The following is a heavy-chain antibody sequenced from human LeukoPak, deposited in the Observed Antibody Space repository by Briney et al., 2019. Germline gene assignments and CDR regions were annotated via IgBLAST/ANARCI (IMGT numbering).Heavy chain of an antibody. CDR2: IYTSGSN. J-gene: IGHJ6*03. V-gene: IGHV4-4*07. CDR3: ARVGSEGYYHYYMDV. Sequence: SETLSLTCTVSGGSISSYYWSWIRQPAGKGLEWIGRIYTSGSNNYNPSPKSRVTMSVDTSKNQFSLNLSSVTAADTAVYYCARVGSEGYYHYYMDVWGKGTTVTVSS. CDR1: GGSISSYY. D-gene: IGHD1-14*01.